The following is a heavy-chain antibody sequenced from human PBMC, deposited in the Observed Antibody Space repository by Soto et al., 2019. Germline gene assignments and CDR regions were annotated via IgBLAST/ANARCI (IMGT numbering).Heavy chain of an antibody. CDR3: ARPKTIGAAAGKGWFDP. D-gene: IGHD6-13*01. CDR2: LHYTGST. CDR1: VDSISKDY. J-gene: IGHJ5*02. V-gene: IGHV4-59*08. Sequence: SETPSLTCTVSVDSISKDYWGWIRQSPERGLEWIGYLHYTGSTEQNPSLRSRVTMSLDPSKNQFSLKLTSVTAADMAMYYCARPKTIGAAAGKGWFDPWGQGTLVTVSS.